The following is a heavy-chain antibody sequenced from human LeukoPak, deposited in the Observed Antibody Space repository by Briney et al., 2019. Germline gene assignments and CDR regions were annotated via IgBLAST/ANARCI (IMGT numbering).Heavy chain of an antibody. J-gene: IGHJ4*02. D-gene: IGHD2-15*01. V-gene: IGHV3-33*08. CDR3: ARESLVCSGGSCYRHFDY. CDR2: IWYDGSNK. CDR1: GFTFSSYG. Sequence: PGGSLRLSCAASGFTFSSYGMHWVRQAPGKGPEWVAVIWYDGSNKYYADSVKGRFTISRDNSKNTLYLQMNSLRAEDTAVYYCARESLVCSGGSCYRHFDYWGQGTLVTVSS.